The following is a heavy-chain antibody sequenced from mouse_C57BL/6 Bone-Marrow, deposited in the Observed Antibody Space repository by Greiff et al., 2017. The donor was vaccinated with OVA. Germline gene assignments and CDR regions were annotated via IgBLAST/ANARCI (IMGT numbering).Heavy chain of an antibody. J-gene: IGHJ1*03. D-gene: IGHD1-1*01. CDR1: GSSITSGYY. CDR2: ISYDGSN. CDR3: ARGTTVVDLWYFDV. V-gene: IGHV3-6*01. Sequence: EVKVEESGPGLVKPSQSLSLTCSVTGSSITSGYYWNWIRQFPGNKLEWMGYISYDGSNNYNPSLKNRISITRDTSKNQFFLKLNSVTTEDTATYYCARGTTVVDLWYFDVWGTGTTVTVSS.